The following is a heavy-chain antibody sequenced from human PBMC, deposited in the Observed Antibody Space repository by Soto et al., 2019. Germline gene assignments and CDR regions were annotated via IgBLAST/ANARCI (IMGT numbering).Heavy chain of an antibody. CDR1: GYTFTSYA. CDR2: INAGNGNT. V-gene: IGHV1-3*01. Sequence: ASVKVSCKASGYTFTSYAMHWVRQAPGQRLEWMGWINAGNGNTKYSQKFQGRVTIIRDTSASTAYMELSSLRSEDTAVYYCARELPYSSSWYRRRTTTGIWFDPWGQGTLVTVSS. CDR3: ARELPYSSSWYRRRTTTGIWFDP. J-gene: IGHJ5*02. D-gene: IGHD6-13*01.